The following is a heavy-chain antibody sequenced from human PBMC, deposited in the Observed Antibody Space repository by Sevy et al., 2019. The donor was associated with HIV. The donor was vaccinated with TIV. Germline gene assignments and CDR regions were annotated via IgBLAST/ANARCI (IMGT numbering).Heavy chain of an antibody. D-gene: IGHD3-10*01. CDR2: ISYDGNNK. CDR1: RFTFSSFG. CDR3: ARVEYYYGSGSFNTGNWLDP. J-gene: IGHJ5*02. Sequence: GGSLRLSCAASRFTFSSFGMHWVRQAPGKGLEWVALISYDGNNKYYADSVKGRFTISRDNSKNTRYLEVNSLRAEDTAVYYCARVEYYYGSGSFNTGNWLDPWGQGTLVTVSS. V-gene: IGHV3-30*03.